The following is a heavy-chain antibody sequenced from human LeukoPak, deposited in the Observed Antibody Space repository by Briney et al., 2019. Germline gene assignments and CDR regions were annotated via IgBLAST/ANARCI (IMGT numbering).Heavy chain of an antibody. CDR2: ISSSSYI. V-gene: IGHV3-21*01. CDR3: ARGDCTNGVCYPEPFDY. J-gene: IGHJ4*02. CDR1: GFTFSSYS. Sequence: GGSLRLSCAASGFTFSSYSMNWVRQAPGKGLEWVSSISSSSYIYYADSVKGRFTISRDNAKNSLYLQMNSLRAEDTAVYYCARGDCTNGVCYPEPFDYWGQGTLVTVSS. D-gene: IGHD2-8*01.